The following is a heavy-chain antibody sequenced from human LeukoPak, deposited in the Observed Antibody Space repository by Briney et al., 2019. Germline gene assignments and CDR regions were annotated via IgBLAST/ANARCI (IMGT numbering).Heavy chain of an antibody. J-gene: IGHJ5*02. CDR3: ARDDEINYYDSSGYPNWFDP. CDR2: ISAYNGNT. D-gene: IGHD3-22*01. V-gene: IGHV1-18*01. Sequence: ASVKVSCKASGYTFTSYGISWVRQAPGQGLEWMGWISAYNGNTNYAQKLQGRVTMTTDTSTSTAYMELRSLRSDDTAVYYCARDDEINYYDSSGYPNWFDPWGQGTLVTVSS. CDR1: GYTFTSYG.